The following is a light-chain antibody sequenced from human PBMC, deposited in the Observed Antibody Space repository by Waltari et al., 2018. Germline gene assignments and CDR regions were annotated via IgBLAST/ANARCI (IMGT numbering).Light chain of an antibody. J-gene: IGKJ1*01. CDR1: QSVLYSPNNKNY. Sequence: DIVMTQSPDSLAVSLGERATVNCKSSQSVLYSPNNKNYLAWDQQEPRQPPKLLIYWASTRESGVPDRFSGSGSGTDFTLTISSLQAEDVAVYYCQQYANTPRTFGQGTTVEIK. V-gene: IGKV4-1*01. CDR2: WAS. CDR3: QQYANTPRT.